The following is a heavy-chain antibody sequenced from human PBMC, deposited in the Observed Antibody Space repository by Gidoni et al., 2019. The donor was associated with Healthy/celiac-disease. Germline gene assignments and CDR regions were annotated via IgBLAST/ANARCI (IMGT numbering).Heavy chain of an antibody. CDR1: GFSFCSSS. V-gene: IGHV3-21*01. D-gene: IGHD5-12*01. CDR3: ARDHVGGIVATIAYFDY. J-gene: IGHJ4*02. CDR2: ISSSSSYI. Sequence: EVQLVESGGGLVKPGGSLRLSCAASGFSFCSSSMNWVRQAPGKGLEWVSSISSSSSYIYYADSVKGRFTISRDNAKNSLYLQMNSLRAEDTAVYYCARDHVGGIVATIAYFDYWGQGTLVTVSS.